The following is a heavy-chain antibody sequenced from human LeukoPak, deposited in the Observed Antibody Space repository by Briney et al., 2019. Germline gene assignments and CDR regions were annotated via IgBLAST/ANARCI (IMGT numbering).Heavy chain of an antibody. Sequence: GRSLRLSCAASGFTFSSYGMHWVRQVPGKGLEWVAVISYDGSNKYYADSVKGRFTISRDNSKNTLYLQMNSLRAEDTAVYYCAKDLGYFDYWGQGTLVTVSS. CDR2: ISYDGSNK. CDR3: AKDLGYFDY. J-gene: IGHJ4*02. V-gene: IGHV3-30*18. CDR1: GFTFSSYG. D-gene: IGHD1-26*01.